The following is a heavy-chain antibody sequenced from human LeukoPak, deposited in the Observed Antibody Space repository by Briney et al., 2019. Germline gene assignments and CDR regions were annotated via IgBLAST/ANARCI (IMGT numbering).Heavy chain of an antibody. V-gene: IGHV1-8*03. J-gene: IGHJ6*03. CDR1: GYTFTTYD. D-gene: IGHD1-26*01. Sequence: ASVKVSCKASGYTFTTYDINWVRQATGQGLEWMGWMNPNSGSTGYAQKFQGRVTISRNTSTRTAYMELSSLRSEDTAVYYCARARAAPTTNYYYYMDVWGKGTTVTVSS. CDR3: ARARAAPTTNYYYYMDV. CDR2: MNPNSGST.